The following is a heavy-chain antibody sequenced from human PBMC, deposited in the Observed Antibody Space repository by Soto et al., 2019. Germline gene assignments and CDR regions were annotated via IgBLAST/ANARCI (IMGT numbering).Heavy chain of an antibody. CDR2: TYYGASS. D-gene: IGHD6-13*01. V-gene: IGHV4-38-2*01. CDR3: VRVAGSASWYETDS. J-gene: IGHJ4*02. Sequence: QMQLQESGPGLVKPSETLSLTCAVSGYSISSGYYWGWIRQHPGKGLEWLGTTYYGASSYYNPSLRSRITILLDASTNQLSLKLSSVTAADTAVYFCVRVAGSASWYETDSWGQGILVTVSS. CDR1: GYSISSGYY.